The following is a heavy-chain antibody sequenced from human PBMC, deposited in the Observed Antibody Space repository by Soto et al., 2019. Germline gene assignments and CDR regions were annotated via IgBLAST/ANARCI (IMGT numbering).Heavy chain of an antibody. CDR1: GYTFTSYG. D-gene: IGHD3-9*01. J-gene: IGHJ6*02. CDR2: ISAYNGNT. CDR3: ARDKLYYDILTGYYDDYYYGMDV. Sequence: ASVKVSCKASGYTFTSYGISWVRQAPGQGLEWMGWISAYNGNTNYAQKLQGRVTMTTDTSTSTAYMELRSLRSDDTAVYYCARDKLYYDILTGYYDDYYYGMDVWGQGTTVTVSS. V-gene: IGHV1-18*01.